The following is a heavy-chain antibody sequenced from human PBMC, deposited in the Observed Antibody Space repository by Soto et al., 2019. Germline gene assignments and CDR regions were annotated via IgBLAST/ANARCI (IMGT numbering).Heavy chain of an antibody. CDR1: GVSIRRYGYY. D-gene: IGHD6-19*01. Sequence: LSLTCTVSGVSIRRYGYYWSWIRQHPGKGLEWIGYIYYSGSTYYNPSLKSRVSISVDTSKKQFSLKLTSVTAADTAVYYCARSDSSGWYGGIEYWGQGTLVTVSS. V-gene: IGHV4-31*03. CDR2: IYYSGST. CDR3: ARSDSSGWYGGIEY. J-gene: IGHJ4*02.